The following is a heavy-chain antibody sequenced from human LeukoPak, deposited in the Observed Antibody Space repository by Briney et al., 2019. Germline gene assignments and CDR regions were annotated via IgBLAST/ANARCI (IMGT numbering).Heavy chain of an antibody. CDR3: ARASLYSGSQNFDY. D-gene: IGHD1-26*01. CDR1: GFTFSSYR. CDR2: ISSSSSTI. J-gene: IGHJ4*02. Sequence: GSLRLSCAASGFTFSSYRMNWVRQAPGKGLEWVSYISSSSSTIYYADSVKGRFTISRDNAKNSLYLQMNSLRAEDTAVYYCARASLYSGSQNFDYWGQGTLATVSS. V-gene: IGHV3-48*01.